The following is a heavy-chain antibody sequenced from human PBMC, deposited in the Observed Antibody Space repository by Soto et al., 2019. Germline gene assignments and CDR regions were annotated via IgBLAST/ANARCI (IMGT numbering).Heavy chain of an antibody. V-gene: IGHV1-2*04. D-gene: IGHD6-6*01. CDR1: GYTFTGYY. J-gene: IGHJ6*02. Sequence: ASVKVSCKASGYTFTGYYMHWVRQAPGQGLEWMGWINPNSGGTNYAQKFQSWVTMTRDTSISTAYMELSRLRSDDTAVYYCARTMYSSSSHYYYYYYGMDVWGQGTTVTVSS. CDR2: INPNSGGT. CDR3: ARTMYSSSSHYYYYYYGMDV.